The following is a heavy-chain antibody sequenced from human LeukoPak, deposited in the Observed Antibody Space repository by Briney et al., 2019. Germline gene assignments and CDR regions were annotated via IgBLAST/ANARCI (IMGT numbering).Heavy chain of an antibody. D-gene: IGHD3-22*01. J-gene: IGHJ4*02. CDR1: GYTFTSYG. Sequence: ASVKVSCKASGYTFTSYGISWVRQAPGQGLEWMGWISAYNGNTNYAQKLQGRVTMTTDTSTSTAYMELRSLRSDDTAAYYCARDRNGGWYYYDSSGYYSDYWGQGTLVTVSS. V-gene: IGHV1-18*01. CDR3: ARDRNGGWYYYDSSGYYSDY. CDR2: ISAYNGNT.